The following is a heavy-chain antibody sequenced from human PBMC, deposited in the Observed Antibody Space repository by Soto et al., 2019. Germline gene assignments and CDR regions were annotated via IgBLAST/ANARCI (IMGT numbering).Heavy chain of an antibody. D-gene: IGHD2-15*01. J-gene: IGHJ4*02. CDR2: ISYDGSNK. V-gene: IGHV3-30-3*01. Sequence: QVQLVESGGGVVQPGRSLSLSCAASGFTFSSYAMHWVRQAPGKGLEWVAVISYDGSNKYYADSVKGRFTISRDNSKNTLYLQMNSLRAEDTAVYYCARFKGCSGGSCYPYFDYWGQGTLVTVSS. CDR1: GFTFSSYA. CDR3: ARFKGCSGGSCYPYFDY.